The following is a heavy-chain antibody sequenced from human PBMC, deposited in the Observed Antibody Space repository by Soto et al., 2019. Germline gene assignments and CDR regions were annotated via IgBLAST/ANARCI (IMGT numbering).Heavy chain of an antibody. V-gene: IGHV1-69*01. CDR1: GGTFSSYA. CDR3: ARDRTLYCSGGSCYSLYYYYYGMDV. D-gene: IGHD2-15*01. CDR2: IIPIFGTA. Sequence: QVQLVQSGAEVKKPGSSVKVSCKASGGTFSSYAISWVRQAPGQGLEWMGGIIPIFGTANYAQKFQGRVTITADESTSTAYMELSSLRSEDTAVYYCARDRTLYCSGGSCYSLYYYYYGMDVWGQGTTVTVSS. J-gene: IGHJ6*02.